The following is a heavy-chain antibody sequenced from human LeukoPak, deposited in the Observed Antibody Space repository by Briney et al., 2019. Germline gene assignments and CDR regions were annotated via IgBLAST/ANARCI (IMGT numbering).Heavy chain of an antibody. CDR1: GGSISSSTYY. J-gene: IGHJ4*02. V-gene: IGHV4-39*07. CDR3: AREDRFYDFWSGRSFDY. D-gene: IGHD3-3*01. CDR2: MYYSGST. Sequence: PSETLSLTCTVSGGSISSSTYYWGWIRQPPGKGLEWIGSMYYSGSTYYNPSLKSRVTISVDTSKNQFSLKLSSVTAADTAVYYCAREDRFYDFWSGRSFDYWGQGTLVTVSS.